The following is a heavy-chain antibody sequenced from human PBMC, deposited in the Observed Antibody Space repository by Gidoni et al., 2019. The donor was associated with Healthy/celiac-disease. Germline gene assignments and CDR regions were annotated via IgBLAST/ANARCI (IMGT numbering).Heavy chain of an antibody. J-gene: IGHJ3*02. CDR2: ISSSSSTI. Sequence: EVQLVESGGGLVQPGGSLRLSCAASGFTFSSYSMTLVRQAPGKGLEWVAYISSSSSTIYYADSVKGRFTISRDNAKNSLYLQMNSLRDEDTAVYYCAKQKAARPGLDAFDIWGQGTMVTVSS. D-gene: IGHD6-6*01. V-gene: IGHV3-48*02. CDR3: AKQKAARPGLDAFDI. CDR1: GFTFSSYS.